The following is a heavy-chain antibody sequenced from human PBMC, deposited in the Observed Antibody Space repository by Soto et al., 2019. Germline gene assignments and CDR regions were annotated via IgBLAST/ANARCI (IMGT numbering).Heavy chain of an antibody. CDR1: GESISSSSYY. D-gene: IGHD2-21*02. J-gene: IGHJ4*02. CDR2: IYYSGRT. CDR3: ARQRTTVVTQAYFDH. V-gene: IGHV4-39*01. Sequence: SETLSLTCIVSGESISSSSYYWGWIRQPPGKGLEWIGSIYYSGRTYYNPSFKSRVTISIDTSKNKFSLKLSSVTATETAVYYCARQRTTVVTQAYFDHWGQGALVTVS.